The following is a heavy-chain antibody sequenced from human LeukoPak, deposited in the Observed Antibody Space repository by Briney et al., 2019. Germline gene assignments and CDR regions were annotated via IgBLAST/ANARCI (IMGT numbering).Heavy chain of an antibody. J-gene: IGHJ4*02. CDR1: GFTFDVYA. V-gene: IGHV3-9*01. Sequence: GGSLRLSCAASGFTFDVYAMHWVRQAPGKGLEWVSGISWSSGSIGYADSVKGRFTISRDNAKNSLYLQMNSLRAEDTALYYCAKTTYSGSYGGYYFDYWGQGTLVTVSS. CDR2: ISWSSGSI. CDR3: AKTTYSGSYGGYYFDY. D-gene: IGHD1-26*01.